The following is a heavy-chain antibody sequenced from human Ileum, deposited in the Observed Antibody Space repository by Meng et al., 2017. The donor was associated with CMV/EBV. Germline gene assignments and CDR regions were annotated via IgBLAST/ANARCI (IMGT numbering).Heavy chain of an antibody. J-gene: IGHJ3*02. CDR3: NRHPPPPI. V-gene: IGHV3-49*04. CDR2: IRSKAYGATA. Sequence: GESLKISCRGSGFTFGDYKMPWVRQAPGKGLEWVSLIRSKAYGATADYAASVKGRFTVTRDYSKNIAYLQMNTLNNEDKGIYSCNRHPPPPIWGQGTMVTVSS. CDR1: GFTFGDYK.